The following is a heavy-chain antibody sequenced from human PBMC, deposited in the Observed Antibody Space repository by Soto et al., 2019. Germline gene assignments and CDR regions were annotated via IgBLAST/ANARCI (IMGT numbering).Heavy chain of an antibody. CDR2: ISYDGSNK. CDR1: GFTFSSYG. J-gene: IGHJ4*02. D-gene: IGHD3-22*01. Sequence: GGSLRLSCAASGFTFSSYGMHWVRQAPGKGLEWVAVISYDGSNKYYADSVKGRFTISRDNSKNTLYLQMNSLRAEDTAVYYCAKDHRRIYDSSGYYYGAPDYWGQGTLVTVSS. CDR3: AKDHRRIYDSSGYYYGAPDY. V-gene: IGHV3-30*18.